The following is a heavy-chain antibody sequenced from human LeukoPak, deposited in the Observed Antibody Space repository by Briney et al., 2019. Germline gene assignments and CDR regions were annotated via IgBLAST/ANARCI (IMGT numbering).Heavy chain of an antibody. J-gene: IGHJ5*02. CDR1: HVSISTYY. D-gene: IGHD3-10*01. CDR2: IHYSGST. CDR3: ARDIYGSGHGWFDT. Sequence: PSETLSLTCTVSHVSISTYYWSWGPQPPGEGLEWVGDIHYSGSTNSNPSLKSRVTISVDTSKNQLSLMLRSVTAADTAVYYCARDIYGSGHGWFDTWGQGRLVTVSS. V-gene: IGHV4-59*01.